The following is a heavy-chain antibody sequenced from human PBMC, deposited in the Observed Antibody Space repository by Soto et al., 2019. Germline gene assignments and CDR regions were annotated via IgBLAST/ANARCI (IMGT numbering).Heavy chain of an antibody. D-gene: IGHD2-2*01. CDR2: IYYSGST. Sequence: QVQLQESGPGLVKPSETLSLTCTVSGGSVSSGSYYWSWIRQPPGKGLERIGYIYYSGSTNYNPSLQSGVTISVDTTKYHCSQTLSSVTAADTAVYYCPRSGPFYCYVPLGGMDVWGQGTTVTVSS. V-gene: IGHV4-61*01. CDR3: PRSGPFYCYVPLGGMDV. J-gene: IGHJ6*02. CDR1: GGSVSSGSYY.